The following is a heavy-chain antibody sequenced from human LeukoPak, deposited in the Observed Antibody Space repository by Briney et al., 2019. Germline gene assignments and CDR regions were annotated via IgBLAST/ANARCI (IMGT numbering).Heavy chain of an antibody. J-gene: IGHJ3*02. V-gene: IGHV1-69*04. CDR2: IIPILGIA. CDR3: ARDKGLAPHHDTFDI. CDR1: GGTFSSYT. Sequence: SVKVSCKASGGTFSSYTISWVRQAPGQGLEWMGRIIPILGIANYAQKFQGRVTITADKSTSTAYMELSSLRSEDTAVYYCARDKGLAPHHDTFDIWGQGTMVTVSS. D-gene: IGHD6-6*01.